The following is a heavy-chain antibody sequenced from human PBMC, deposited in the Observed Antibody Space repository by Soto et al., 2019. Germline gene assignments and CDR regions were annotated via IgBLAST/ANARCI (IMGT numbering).Heavy chain of an antibody. CDR3: AKEFQGHDYGDYSYRYGMDV. CDR2: ISYDGINK. D-gene: IGHD4-17*01. V-gene: IGHV3-30-3*01. J-gene: IGHJ6*02. CDR1: GFTFSNYA. Sequence: GGSLRLSCAASGFTFSNYAMHWVRQAPGKGLEWVAIISYDGINKYYPDSVKGRFTFSRDNSKNTLYVQMNSLRVEDTAVYYCAKEFQGHDYGDYSYRYGMDVWGQGTTVTVSS.